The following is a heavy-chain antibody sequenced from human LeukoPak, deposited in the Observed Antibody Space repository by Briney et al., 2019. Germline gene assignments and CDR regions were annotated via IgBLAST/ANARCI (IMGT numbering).Heavy chain of an antibody. CDR1: GGSIISVSYF. Sequence: SETLSLTCTVSGGSIISVSYFWGWIRQPPGKGLEWIGSIYYSGSTYYNPSLKSRVTISVDTSKSQFSLKLSSVTAADTVVYYCVHGSGSFRYYLDYWGQGTLVTVSS. J-gene: IGHJ4*02. D-gene: IGHD3-10*01. CDR2: IYYSGST. V-gene: IGHV4-39*01. CDR3: VHGSGSFRYYLDY.